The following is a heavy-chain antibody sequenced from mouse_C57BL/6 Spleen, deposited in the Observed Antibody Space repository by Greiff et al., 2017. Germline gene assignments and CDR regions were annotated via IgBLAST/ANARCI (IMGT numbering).Heavy chain of an antibody. J-gene: IGHJ4*01. CDR3: AKGDGYSRYYAMDY. V-gene: IGHV2-2*01. CDR2: IWSGGST. CDR1: GFSLTSYG. D-gene: IGHD2-3*01. Sequence: VQLQQSGPGLVQPSQSLSITCTVSGFSLTSYGVHWVRQSPGKGLEWLGVIWSGGSTDYNAAFIYRLSISKDNSKSQVFFKMNSLQADDTAIYYCAKGDGYSRYYAMDYWGQGTSVTVSS.